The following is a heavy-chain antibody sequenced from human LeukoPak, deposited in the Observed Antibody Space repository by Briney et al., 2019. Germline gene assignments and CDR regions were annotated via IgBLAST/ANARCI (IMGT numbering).Heavy chain of an antibody. D-gene: IGHD1-26*01. CDR2: IYPGDSDT. Sequence: GESLKISCKASGYSFSTYWIAWVRHMPGKGLEWMVIIYPGDSDTRYGPSFQGQVTISADKSISTAYLQWSSLRASDTAMYYCARRRLGSYSFDYWGQGTLVTVSS. CDR1: GYSFSTYW. CDR3: ARRRLGSYSFDY. V-gene: IGHV5-51*01. J-gene: IGHJ4*02.